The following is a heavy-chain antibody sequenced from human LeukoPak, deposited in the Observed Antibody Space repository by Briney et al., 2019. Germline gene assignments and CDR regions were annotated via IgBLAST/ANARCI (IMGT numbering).Heavy chain of an antibody. D-gene: IGHD6-13*01. J-gene: IGHJ5*02. CDR3: AREAIATAFDP. CDR1: GFTLSSYE. Sequence: GALRPSRAASGFTLSSYEMNWVRQAPGEGLGWVSYISSSCSTIYYADSVKGRFTIPRDNAKNSLYLQMNRLRAEDTPVYYCAREAIATAFDPWGEGTLVTVSS. V-gene: IGHV3-48*03. CDR2: ISSSCSTI.